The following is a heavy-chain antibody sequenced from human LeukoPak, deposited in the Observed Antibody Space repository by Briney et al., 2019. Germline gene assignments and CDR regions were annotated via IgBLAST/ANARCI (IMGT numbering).Heavy chain of an antibody. CDR2: ISWNSGSI. Sequence: GGSLRLSCAASGFTFDDYAMHWVRQAPGKGLEWVSGISWNSGSIGYADSVKGRFTISRDNAKNSLYLQMNSLRAEDMALYYCAKEHTYYYDSSGYSYFDYSGQGTLVTVSS. CDR1: GFTFDDYA. D-gene: IGHD3-22*01. V-gene: IGHV3-9*03. CDR3: AKEHTYYYDSSGYSYFDY. J-gene: IGHJ4*02.